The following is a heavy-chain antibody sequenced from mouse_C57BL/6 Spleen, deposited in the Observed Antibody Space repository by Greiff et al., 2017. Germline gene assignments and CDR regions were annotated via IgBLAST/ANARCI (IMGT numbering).Heavy chain of an antibody. CDR3: ARSGDYDGNWFAY. V-gene: IGHV1-80*01. CDR2: IYPGDGDT. Sequence: VQLQESGAELVKPGASVKISCKASGYAFSSYWMNWVKQRPGKGLEWIGQIYPGDGDTNYNGKFKGKATLTADKSSSTAYMQLSSLTSEDSAVYFCARSGDYDGNWFAYWGQRTLVAVSA. D-gene: IGHD2-4*01. CDR1: GYAFSSYW. J-gene: IGHJ3*01.